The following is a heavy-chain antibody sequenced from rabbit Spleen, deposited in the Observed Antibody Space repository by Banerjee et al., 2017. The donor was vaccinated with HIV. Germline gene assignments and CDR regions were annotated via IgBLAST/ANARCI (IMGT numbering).Heavy chain of an antibody. CDR2: IDPIFGTT. Sequence: QLVESRGGLVTPGGSLKLSCKASGFTISSNYWMNWVRQAPGKGLEWIGYIDPIFGTTSYASWVNGRFTISSDNAQNTVDLQMNSLTAADTATYFCVRGASDSGYYSLWGPGTLVTVS. D-gene: IGHD1-1*01. CDR3: VRGASDSGYYSL. V-gene: IGHV1S7*01. CDR1: GFTISSNY. J-gene: IGHJ6*01.